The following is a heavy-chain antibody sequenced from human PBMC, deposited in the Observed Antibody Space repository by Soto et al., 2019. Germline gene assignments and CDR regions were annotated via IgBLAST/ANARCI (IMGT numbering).Heavy chain of an antibody. CDR1: GGSISSYY. J-gene: IGHJ4*02. Sequence: PSETLSLTCTVSGGSISSYYLSWIRQPPGKGLEWIGYIYYSGSTNYNPSLKSRVTISVDTSKNQFSLKLSSVTAADTAVYYCARARVGASSFDYWGQGTLVTVSS. V-gene: IGHV4-59*08. D-gene: IGHD1-26*01. CDR3: ARARVGASSFDY. CDR2: IYYSGST.